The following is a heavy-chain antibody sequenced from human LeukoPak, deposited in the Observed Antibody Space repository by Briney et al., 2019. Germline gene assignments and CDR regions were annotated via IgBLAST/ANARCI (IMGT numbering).Heavy chain of an antibody. V-gene: IGHV3-23*01. CDR2: ISGSGGST. Sequence: PGGSLRLSCAASGFTFSSYAMSWVRQAPGKGLEWVSAISGSGGSTYYADSVRGRFIISRDNSKNTLYVQMNSLRAEDTAVYYCARADYNYYYMDVWGKGTTVTVSS. CDR3: ARADYNYYYMDV. CDR1: GFTFSSYA. J-gene: IGHJ6*03.